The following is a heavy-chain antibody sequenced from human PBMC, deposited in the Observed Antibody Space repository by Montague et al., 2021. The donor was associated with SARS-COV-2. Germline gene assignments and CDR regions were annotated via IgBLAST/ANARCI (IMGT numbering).Heavy chain of an antibody. CDR1: GDCVSSNSGA. Sequence: CAISGDCVSSNSGAWNWLRQSPSRGLEWLGRTYYRSKWYYNYGVSVESRITVNADTSKNQVFLQLNSVTPEDTAVYFCARGLPAGPDFGMDVWGQGTTVTVSS. V-gene: IGHV6-1*01. CDR3: ARGLPAGPDFGMDV. J-gene: IGHJ6*02. D-gene: IGHD3-3*01. CDR2: TYYRSKWYY.